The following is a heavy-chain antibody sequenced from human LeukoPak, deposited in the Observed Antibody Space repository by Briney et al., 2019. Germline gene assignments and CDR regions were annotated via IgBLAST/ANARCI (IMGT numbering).Heavy chain of an antibody. Sequence: ASAKVSCKASGYTFTGYYMHWVRQAPGQGLEWMGRINPNSGGTNYARKFQGRVTMTRDTSISTAYMELSRLRSDDTAVYYCARDRRHHPRVEWSTHPIDYWGQGTLVTVSS. CDR1: GYTFTGYY. J-gene: IGHJ4*02. V-gene: IGHV1-2*06. CDR2: INPNSGGT. D-gene: IGHD2-8*01. CDR3: ARDRRHHPRVEWSTHPIDY.